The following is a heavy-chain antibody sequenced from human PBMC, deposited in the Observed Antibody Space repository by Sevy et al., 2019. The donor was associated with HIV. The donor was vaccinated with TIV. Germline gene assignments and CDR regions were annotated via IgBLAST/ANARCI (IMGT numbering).Heavy chain of an antibody. V-gene: IGHV3-7*01. CDR1: GFTFSPYW. D-gene: IGHD1-26*01. J-gene: IGHJ4*02. CDR3: ARGVGLDY. CDR2: IRPDGSDK. Sequence: GGSLRLSCAASGFTFSPYWMTWVRQAPGKGLEWVANIRPDGSDKYYVDSVKGRFTISRDNAKNSLYLQMNSLRADDTARYYCARGVGLDYWGQGALVTVSS.